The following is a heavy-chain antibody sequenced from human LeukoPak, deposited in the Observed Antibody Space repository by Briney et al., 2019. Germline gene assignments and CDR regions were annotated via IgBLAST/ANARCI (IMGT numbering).Heavy chain of an antibody. V-gene: IGHV1-18*04. Sequence: ASVKVSCKASGYTFTSYGISWVRQAPGQGLEWMGWISAYNGNTNYAQKLQGRVTMTTDTSTSTAYMELRSLRSDDTAVYYCARDPSSPHAGTIFGYWGQGTLVTVSS. CDR3: ARDPSSPHAGTIFGY. CDR2: ISAYNGNT. CDR1: GYTFTSYG. J-gene: IGHJ4*02. D-gene: IGHD6-13*01.